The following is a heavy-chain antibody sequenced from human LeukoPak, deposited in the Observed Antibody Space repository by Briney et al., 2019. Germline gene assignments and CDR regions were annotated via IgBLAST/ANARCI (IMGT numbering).Heavy chain of an antibody. Sequence: GESLKISCKGSGYSFTSYWIGWVRQMPGKGLEWMGIIYPGDSDTRYSPSFQGRVTISADKSISTAYLQWSSLKASDIAMYYCARYVWGSYRYFDYWGQGTLVTVSS. CDR2: IYPGDSDT. CDR3: ARYVWGSYRYFDY. D-gene: IGHD3-16*02. J-gene: IGHJ4*02. CDR1: GYSFTSYW. V-gene: IGHV5-51*01.